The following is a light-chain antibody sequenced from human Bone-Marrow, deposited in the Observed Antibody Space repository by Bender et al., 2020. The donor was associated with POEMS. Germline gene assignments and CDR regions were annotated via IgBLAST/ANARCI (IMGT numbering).Light chain of an antibody. V-gene: IGLV2-14*02. J-gene: IGLJ2*01. Sequence: QSALTQPASVSGSPGQSITISCAGTSSDVGSYDLVSWYQQHPGKAPKLMIYEVSKRPSGVSNRFSGSKSGNTASLTISGLQAEDEADYYCNSYTTSSTVVFGGGTRLTVV. CDR3: NSYTTSSTVV. CDR1: SSDVGSYDL. CDR2: EVS.